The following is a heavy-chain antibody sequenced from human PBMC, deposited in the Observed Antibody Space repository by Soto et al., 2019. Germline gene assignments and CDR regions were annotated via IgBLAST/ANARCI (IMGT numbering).Heavy chain of an antibody. CDR1: GFTFTTYA. V-gene: IGHV3-23*01. Sequence: PGGSLRLSCAASGFTFTTYAMSWVRQAPGKGPEWVSGINEGGGITYYADSVKGRFTISRDNSKNTLSLQMNSLRAEDTAVYYCAKPLLGGDFYFDYWGQGTLVTVSS. CDR2: INEGGGIT. D-gene: IGHD2-21*02. CDR3: AKPLLGGDFYFDY. J-gene: IGHJ4*02.